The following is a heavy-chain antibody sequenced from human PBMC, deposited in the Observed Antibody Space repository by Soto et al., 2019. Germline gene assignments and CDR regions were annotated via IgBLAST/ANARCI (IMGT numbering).Heavy chain of an antibody. CDR1: GIFFSTYA. J-gene: IGHJ3*02. V-gene: IGHV3-23*01. Sequence: SLRLSCAASGIFFSTYAMNWVRQAPGKGLEWVSAISNNGYDTYYAESVRGRFTISRDNSINTLYLQMSRLRTEDTAVYYCAHPRGYGVFDAVDIWGQGTMVTVSS. CDR2: ISNNGYDT. D-gene: IGHD4-17*01. CDR3: AHPRGYGVFDAVDI.